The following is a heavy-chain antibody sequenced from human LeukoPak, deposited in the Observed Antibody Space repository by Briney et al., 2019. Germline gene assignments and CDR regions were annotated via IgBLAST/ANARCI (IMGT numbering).Heavy chain of an antibody. D-gene: IGHD3-22*01. CDR1: GFTFSSYG. V-gene: IGHV3-30*02. CDR2: IRYDGSNK. Sequence: GGSLRLSFAASGFTFSSYGMHWVRQAPGKGLEWVAFIRYDGSNKYYADSVKGRFTISRDNSKNTLYLQMNSLRAEDTAVYYCAKPLTTGYYYDSSGCFDYWGQGTLVTVSS. J-gene: IGHJ4*02. CDR3: AKPLTTGYYYDSSGCFDY.